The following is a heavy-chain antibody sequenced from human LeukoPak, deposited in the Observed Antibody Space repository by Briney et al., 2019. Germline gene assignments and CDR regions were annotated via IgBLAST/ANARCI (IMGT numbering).Heavy chain of an antibody. V-gene: IGHV1-2*02. Sequence: ASVKVSCKASGYTFTGYYMHWVRQAPGQGLEWMGWINPNSGGTNYAQKFQGRVTMTRDTSISTAYMELSRLRSDDTAVYYCARATQNYYDSSGYYSNPYSYGMDVWGQGTTVTVSS. CDR1: GYTFTGYY. CDR2: INPNSGGT. CDR3: ARATQNYYDSSGYYSNPYSYGMDV. D-gene: IGHD3-22*01. J-gene: IGHJ6*02.